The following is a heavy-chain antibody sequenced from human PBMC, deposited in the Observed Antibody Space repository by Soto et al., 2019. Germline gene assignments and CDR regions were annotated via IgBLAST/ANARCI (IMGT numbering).Heavy chain of an antibody. V-gene: IGHV3-15*01. D-gene: IGHD3-9*01. CDR3: TIDRAIKVLRYFDWLSSNWFDP. CDR2: IKSKTDGGTT. Sequence: PGGSLRLSCAASGFTFSNAWMSWVRQAPGKGLEWVGRIKSKTDGGTTDYAAPVKGRFTISRDDSKNTLYLQMNSLKTEDTAVYYCTIDRAIKVLRYFDWLSSNWFDPWGQGTLVTVSS. CDR1: GFTFSNAW. J-gene: IGHJ5*02.